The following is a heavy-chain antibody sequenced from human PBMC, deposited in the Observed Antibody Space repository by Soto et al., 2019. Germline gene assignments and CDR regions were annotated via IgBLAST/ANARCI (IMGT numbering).Heavy chain of an antibody. CDR2: IVVGSDNT. V-gene: IGHV1-58*01. Sequence: ASVKVSCKASGFTFTSSAVQWVRQARGQRLEWIGWIVVGSDNTNYAQKFQERVTITRDMSTSTAYMELSSLRSEDTAVYYCGADRDYSITGTGTWFDPWGQVTLVTVSP. D-gene: IGHD1-7*01. CDR3: GADRDYSITGTGTWFDP. CDR1: GFTFTSSA. J-gene: IGHJ5*02.